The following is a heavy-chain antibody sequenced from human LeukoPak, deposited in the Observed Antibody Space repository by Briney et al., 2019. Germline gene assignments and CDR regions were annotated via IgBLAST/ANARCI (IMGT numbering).Heavy chain of an antibody. CDR2: ISGSGNYI. J-gene: IGHJ4*02. D-gene: IGHD3-16*01. V-gene: IGHV3-21*06. CDR1: AFTFSSYT. Sequence: PGGSLRLSCAASAFTFSSYTMNWVRQAPGKGLEWLSSISGSGNYIYYADSLKGRFTTSRDNARNSVNLQLNSLRVEDTALYYCARGRGWVDHWGQGTLVTVSS. CDR3: ARGRGWVDH.